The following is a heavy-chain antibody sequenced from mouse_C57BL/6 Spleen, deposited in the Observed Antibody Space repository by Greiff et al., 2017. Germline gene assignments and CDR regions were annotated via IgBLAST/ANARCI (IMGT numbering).Heavy chain of an antibody. D-gene: IGHD1-1*01. Sequence: EVKLMESGGDLVKPGGSLKLSCAASGFTFSSYGMSWVRQTPDKRLEWVATISSGGSYTYYPDSVKGRFAISRDNAKNTLYLQMSSLKSEDTAMYYCASASTVVADYWGQGTTLTVSS. V-gene: IGHV5-6*01. CDR3: ASASTVVADY. CDR1: GFTFSSYG. CDR2: ISSGGSYT. J-gene: IGHJ2*01.